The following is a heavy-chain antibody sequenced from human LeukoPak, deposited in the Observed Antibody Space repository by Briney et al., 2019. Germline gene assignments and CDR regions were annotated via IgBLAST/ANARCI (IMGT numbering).Heavy chain of an antibody. J-gene: IGHJ4*02. CDR3: ARGGRGYDILTGYYNGHFDY. D-gene: IGHD3-9*01. CDR2: IIPIFGTA. Sequence: SVKVSCKASGGTFSSYAISWVRQAPGQGLEWMGGIIPIFGTANYAQKFQGRVTITADESTSTAYMELSSLRSEDTAVYYCARGGRGYDILTGYYNGHFDYWGRGTLVTVSS. V-gene: IGHV1-69*13. CDR1: GGTFSSYA.